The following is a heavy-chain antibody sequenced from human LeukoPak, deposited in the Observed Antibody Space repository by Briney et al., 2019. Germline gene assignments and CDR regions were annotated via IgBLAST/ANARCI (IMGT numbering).Heavy chain of an antibody. Sequence: GGSLRLSCAGSAFIFSGHWMNWVRQAPGKGLEWVSSISSSSNLIYYADSVKGRFTISRDNAKNSLDLHMNSLRAEDTAVFYCAREAGTGERWYFDLWGRGTLVTVSS. CDR2: ISSSSNLI. CDR1: AFIFSGHW. D-gene: IGHD7-27*01. J-gene: IGHJ2*01. CDR3: AREAGTGERWYFDL. V-gene: IGHV3-21*01.